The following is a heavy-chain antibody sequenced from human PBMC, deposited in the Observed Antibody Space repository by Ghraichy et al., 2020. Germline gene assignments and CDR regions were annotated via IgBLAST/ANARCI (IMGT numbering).Heavy chain of an antibody. V-gene: IGHV4-39*01. Sequence: SETLSLTCTVSGGSISSSSYYWGWIRQPPGKGLEWIGSIYYSGSTYYNPSLKSRVTISVDTSKNQFSLKLSSVTAADTAVYYCASALLYGDYVWYFDLWGRGTLVTVSS. J-gene: IGHJ2*01. CDR2: IYYSGST. D-gene: IGHD4-17*01. CDR1: GGSISSSSYY. CDR3: ASALLYGDYVWYFDL.